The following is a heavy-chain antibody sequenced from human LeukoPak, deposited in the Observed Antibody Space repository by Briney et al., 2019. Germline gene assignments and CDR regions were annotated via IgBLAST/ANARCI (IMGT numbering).Heavy chain of an antibody. CDR1: GGSISSGDYY. CDR2: IYYSGST. D-gene: IGHD3-10*01. Sequence: PSQTLSLTCTVSGGSISSGDYYWSWIRQPPGKGLEWIGYIYYSGSTYYNPSLKSRVTISVDTSKNQFSLKLSSVTAADTAVYYCARAGGHYGSGSYRDYWGQGTLVTVSS. J-gene: IGHJ4*02. V-gene: IGHV4-30-4*01. CDR3: ARAGGHYGSGSYRDY.